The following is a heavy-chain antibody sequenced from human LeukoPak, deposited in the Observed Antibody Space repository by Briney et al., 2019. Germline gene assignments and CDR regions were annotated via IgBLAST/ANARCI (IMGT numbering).Heavy chain of an antibody. Sequence: SETLSLTCTVSGGSISSYYWSWIRQPAGKGLEWIGRIYTSGSTNYNPSLKSRVTMSVDTSKSQFSLKLSSVTAADTAVYYCARVDISSRSFAYWGQGTLVTASS. V-gene: IGHV4-4*07. CDR2: IYTSGST. CDR1: GGSISSYY. D-gene: IGHD6-13*01. J-gene: IGHJ4*02. CDR3: ARVDISSRSFAY.